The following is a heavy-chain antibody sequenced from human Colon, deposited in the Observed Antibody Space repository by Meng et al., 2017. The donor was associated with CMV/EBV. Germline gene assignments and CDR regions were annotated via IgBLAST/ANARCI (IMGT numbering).Heavy chain of an antibody. Sequence: CPPDGGSFSGYHWPWSRQTPQRGLEWIGHVNGGGSSDSNPSLKSRVTISLDTSKNQFSLRLTSVTVADTGVYYCARGMVVIAPWFDAWGHGTLVTVSS. V-gene: IGHV4-34*01. CDR2: VNGGGSS. D-gene: IGHD2-21*01. J-gene: IGHJ5*01. CDR3: ARGMVVIAPWFDA. CDR1: GGSFSGYH.